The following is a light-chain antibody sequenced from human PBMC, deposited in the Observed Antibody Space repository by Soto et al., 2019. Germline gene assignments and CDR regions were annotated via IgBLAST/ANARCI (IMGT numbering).Light chain of an antibody. CDR3: WSHAGSKTV. V-gene: IGLV2-8*01. J-gene: IGLJ1*01. CDR1: SSDVGAYSH. CDR2: EVS. Sequence: QSALTQPPSASGSPGQSVTNSCTGTSSDVGAYSHVSWLQQYPGRAPKFLIYEVSKRASGVPDRFSGSKSGDTASLTVSGLQPEDEADYYCWSHAGSKTVFGSGTKLTVL.